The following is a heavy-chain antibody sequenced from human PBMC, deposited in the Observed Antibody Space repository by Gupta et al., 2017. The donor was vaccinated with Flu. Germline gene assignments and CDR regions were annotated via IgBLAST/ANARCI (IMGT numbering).Heavy chain of an antibody. V-gene: IGHV3-30*18. D-gene: IGHD2-2*01. CDR2: IASDGSHK. CDR1: GFTFSRSG. Sequence: QMQLVESGGRVVQFGSSLRLACAAAGFTFSRSGLHWVRPAPGKGLEWVADIASDGSHKDYADSVRGRFTISRDNSKNTLSLEMDSLRVEDTAVYYCAKDGPWTASCPYYCYYMDVWGKGTTVTVSS. CDR3: AKDGPWTASCPYYCYYMDV. J-gene: IGHJ6*03.